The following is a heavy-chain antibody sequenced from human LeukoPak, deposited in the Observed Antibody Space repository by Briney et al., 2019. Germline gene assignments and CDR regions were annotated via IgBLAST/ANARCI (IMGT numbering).Heavy chain of an antibody. D-gene: IGHD3-9*01. J-gene: IGHJ4*02. Sequence: SSETLSLTCTVSGGSISSYYWNWIRQPPGKGLEWIGSIYYSGSTYYNPSLKSRVTISVDTSKNQFSLKLSSVTAADTAVYYCARGRVDDILTGYYYKPAYYFDYWGQGTLVTVSS. V-gene: IGHV4-39*07. CDR1: GGSISSYY. CDR2: IYYSGST. CDR3: ARGRVDDILTGYYYKPAYYFDY.